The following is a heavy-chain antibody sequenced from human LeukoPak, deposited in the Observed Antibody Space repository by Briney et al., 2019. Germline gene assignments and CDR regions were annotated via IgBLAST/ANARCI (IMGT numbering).Heavy chain of an antibody. CDR1: GFTFSSYA. V-gene: IGHV3-23*01. D-gene: IGHD3-10*01. Sequence: GGSLRLSCAASGFTFSSYAMSWVRQAPGKGLEWVSAISGSGGSTYYADSVKGRFTISRDNSRNTLYLQMNSLRAEDTAVYYCAYMRGLYYGIDYWGQGTLVTVSS. CDR2: ISGSGGST. CDR3: AYMRGLYYGIDY. J-gene: IGHJ4*02.